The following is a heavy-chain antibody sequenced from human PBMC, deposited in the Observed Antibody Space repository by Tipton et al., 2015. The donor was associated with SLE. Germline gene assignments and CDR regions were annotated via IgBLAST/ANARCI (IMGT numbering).Heavy chain of an antibody. D-gene: IGHD3-22*01. V-gene: IGHV4-39*07. J-gene: IGHJ4*02. Sequence: TLSLTCIVSGGSISSSSYYWGWIRQPPGKGLEWIGSIYYIGSNYNNPSLESRVTISVDTSKNQFSLRLSSVTAADTAVYYCARVYYYDSSGYYYFFDSWGQGTLVTVSS. CDR2: IYYIGSN. CDR1: GGSISSSSYY. CDR3: ARVYYYDSSGYYYFFDS.